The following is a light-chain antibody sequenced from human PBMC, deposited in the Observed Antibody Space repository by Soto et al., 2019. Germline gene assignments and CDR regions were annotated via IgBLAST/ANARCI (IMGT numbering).Light chain of an antibody. J-gene: IGKJ1*01. V-gene: IGKV3-15*01. Sequence: IGMARSPATLSVSPGERATLSCRASQSVSSNLAWYQQKVGQAPRVLIYDASTRATGIPGRFSGSGSGTELTLTISSLQSEDFAVYYCQQYNNWPETFGQGTKVDIK. CDR2: DAS. CDR1: QSVSSN. CDR3: QQYNNWPET.